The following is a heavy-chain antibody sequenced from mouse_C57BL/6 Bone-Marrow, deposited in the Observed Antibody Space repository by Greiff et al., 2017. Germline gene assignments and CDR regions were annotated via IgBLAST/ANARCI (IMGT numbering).Heavy chain of an antibody. CDR3: ARGLGLHY. CDR1: GYTFTSYW. Sequence: QVQLQQPGAELVKPGASVKMSCKASGYTFTSYWITWVKQRPGQGLAWIGDIYPGSGSTNYNEKFKSKATLTVATSSSTAYMQLSSLTSEDSAVYYCARGLGLHYWGQGTTLTVSS. D-gene: IGHD4-1*01. CDR2: IYPGSGST. V-gene: IGHV1-55*01. J-gene: IGHJ2*01.